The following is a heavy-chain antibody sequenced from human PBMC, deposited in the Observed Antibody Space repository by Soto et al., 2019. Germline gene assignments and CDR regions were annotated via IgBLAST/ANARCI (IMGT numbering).Heavy chain of an antibody. CDR1: GDSVSAGSYY. CDR2: IYYTGGT. V-gene: IGHV4-61*01. J-gene: IGHJ3*02. CDR3: ARDQDPGGTKLLDAFDI. Sequence: SETLSLTCTVSGDSVSAGSYYWSWIRQPPGKGLEWIGYIYYTGGTSYNPSLKSRVTMSVDTSKNQFSLKLTSVAAADTAVYYCARDQDPGGTKLLDAFDIWGQGTMVT. D-gene: IGHD3-10*01.